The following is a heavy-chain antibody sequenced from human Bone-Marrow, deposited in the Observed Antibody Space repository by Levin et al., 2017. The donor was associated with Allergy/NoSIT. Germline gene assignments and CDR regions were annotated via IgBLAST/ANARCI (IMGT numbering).Heavy chain of an antibody. D-gene: IGHD6-19*01. J-gene: IGHJ4*02. CDR2: IYYSGST. V-gene: IGHV4-30-4*01. CDR1: GGSISSGDYY. Sequence: SETLSLTCTVSGGSISSGDYYWSWIRQPPGKGLEWIGYIYYSGSTYYNPSLKSRVTISVDTSKNQFSLKLSSVTAADTAVYYCASTIKVAGRLLKEIDYWGQGTLVTVSS. CDR3: ASTIKVAGRLLKEIDY.